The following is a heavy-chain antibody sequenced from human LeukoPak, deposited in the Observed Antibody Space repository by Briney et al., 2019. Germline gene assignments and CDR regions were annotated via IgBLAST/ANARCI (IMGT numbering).Heavy chain of an antibody. Sequence: PGGSLRLSCAVSGFKSEFTFSDYEMYWVRQAPGKGLEWVSYISSSGSTKYYADSVKGRFTISRDNAKNSLFLQMNSLRAEDTAVYYCATMTVASAFDYWGQGTLVTVSS. CDR1: GFKSEFTFSDYE. J-gene: IGHJ4*02. V-gene: IGHV3-48*03. D-gene: IGHD6-19*01. CDR2: ISSSGSTK. CDR3: ATMTVASAFDY.